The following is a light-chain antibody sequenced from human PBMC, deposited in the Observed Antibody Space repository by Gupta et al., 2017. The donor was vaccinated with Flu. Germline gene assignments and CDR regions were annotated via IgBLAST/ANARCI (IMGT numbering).Light chain of an antibody. CDR3: QQSGSSPT. V-gene: IGKV3-20*01. Sequence: EIVLTQSPGTLSLSPGERATLSCRASQSISSSYLVWYRQKPGQAPRVLIYGASTRAIGIPDRFGGSGSGTDFTLTISRLEPEDFAVYYCQQSGSSPTFGQGTKLEIK. CDR1: QSISSSY. CDR2: GAS. J-gene: IGKJ2*01.